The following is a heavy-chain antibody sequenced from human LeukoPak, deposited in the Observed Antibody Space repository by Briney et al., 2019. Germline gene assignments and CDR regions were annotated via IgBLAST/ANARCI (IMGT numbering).Heavy chain of an antibody. D-gene: IGHD3-3*01. CDR2: ISSNGGST. CDR1: GFTFSRYA. V-gene: IGHV3-64D*09. J-gene: IGHJ5*02. Sequence: PGRSLRLSCAASGFTFSRYAMHWVRQAPGKGLEHVSVISSNGGSTYYADSVKGRFTISRDNSKNTLYLQMSSLRAEDTAVYYCVKAYYDFWSAYANWFDPWGQGTLVTVSS. CDR3: VKAYYDFWSAYANWFDP.